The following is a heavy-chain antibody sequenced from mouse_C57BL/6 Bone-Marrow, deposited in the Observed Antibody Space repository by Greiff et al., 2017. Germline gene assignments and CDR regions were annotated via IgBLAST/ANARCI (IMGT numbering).Heavy chain of an antibody. V-gene: IGHV1-80*01. CDR3: ARDWDYFDY. CDR1: GYAFRSYW. J-gene: IGHJ2*01. CDR2: IYPGDGDT. D-gene: IGHD4-1*01. Sequence: VQLQQSGAELVKPGASVKISCKASGYAFRSYWLNGVKQRPGKGLAWIGQIYPGDGDTNYNGKFKGKATLTADKSSSTAYMQLSSLTSEDSAVYFCARDWDYFDYWGQGTTLTVSS.